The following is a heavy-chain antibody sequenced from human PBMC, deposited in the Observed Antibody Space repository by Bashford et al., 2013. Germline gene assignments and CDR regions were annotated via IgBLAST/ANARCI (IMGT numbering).Heavy chain of an antibody. V-gene: IGHV3-11*01. CDR2: ISSSGSTI. D-gene: IGHD3-22*01. CDR3: ARVLDSSGYYYSGWFDP. J-gene: IGHJ5*02. Sequence: RQAPGKGLEWVSYISSSGSTIYYADSVKGRFTISRDNAKNSLYLQMNSLRAEDTAVYYCARVLDSSGYYYSGWFDPWGQGTLVTVSS.